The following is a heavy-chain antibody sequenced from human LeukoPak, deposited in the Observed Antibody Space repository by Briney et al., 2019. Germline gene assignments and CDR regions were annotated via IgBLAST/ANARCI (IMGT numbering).Heavy chain of an antibody. V-gene: IGHV3-30-3*01. Sequence: GGSLRLSCAASGFTFSSYAMHWVRQAPGKGLEWVAVISYDGSNKYYADSVKGRFTISRDNSKNTLYLQMNSLRAEDTAVYYCAKGEYSSGYEGPGYWGQGTLVTVSS. D-gene: IGHD6-19*01. J-gene: IGHJ4*02. CDR1: GFTFSSYA. CDR2: ISYDGSNK. CDR3: AKGEYSSGYEGPGY.